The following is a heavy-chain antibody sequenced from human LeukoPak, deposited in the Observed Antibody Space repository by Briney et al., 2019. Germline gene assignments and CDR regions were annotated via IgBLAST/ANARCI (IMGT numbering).Heavy chain of an antibody. Sequence: PGGSLRLSCAAPGFTFSSYAMSWVRQAPGKGLEWVSAISGSGGSTYYADSVKGRFAISRDNSKNTLYLQMNSLRAEDTAVYYCAKGKLRRYWYFDLWGRGTLVTVSS. CDR1: GFTFSSYA. V-gene: IGHV3-23*01. D-gene: IGHD1-7*01. CDR2: ISGSGGST. CDR3: AKGKLRRYWYFDL. J-gene: IGHJ2*01.